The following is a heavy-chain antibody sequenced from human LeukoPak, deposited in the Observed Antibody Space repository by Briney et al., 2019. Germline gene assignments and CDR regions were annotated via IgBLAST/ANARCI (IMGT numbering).Heavy chain of an antibody. CDR1: GFTFSSYG. D-gene: IGHD5-18*01. CDR2: IRYDGSNK. J-gene: IGHJ6*03. CDR3: ARDRAIFTAMAPSYYYYYMDV. V-gene: IGHV3-30*02. Sequence: GGSLRLSCAASGFTFSSYGMHWVRQAPGKGLEWVAFIRYDGSNKYYADSVKGRFTISRDNSKNTLYLQMNSLRAEDTAVYYCARDRAIFTAMAPSYYYYYMDVWGKGTTVTVSS.